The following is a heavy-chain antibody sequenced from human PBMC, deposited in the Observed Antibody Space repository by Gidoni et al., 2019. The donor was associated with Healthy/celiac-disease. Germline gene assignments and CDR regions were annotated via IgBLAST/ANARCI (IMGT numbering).Heavy chain of an antibody. Sequence: EVQLVESGGGLVQPGGSLRLYCAASGFTFSTYSMNWVRQAPGKGRAWVSYISSSRSTIYYADSVKGRFTISRDNAKNSLYLQMNSLRDEDTAVYYCARDLTPAVAVGLDYWGQGTLVTVSS. D-gene: IGHD6-19*01. CDR3: ARDLTPAVAVGLDY. J-gene: IGHJ4*02. CDR1: GFTFSTYS. CDR2: ISSSRSTI. V-gene: IGHV3-48*02.